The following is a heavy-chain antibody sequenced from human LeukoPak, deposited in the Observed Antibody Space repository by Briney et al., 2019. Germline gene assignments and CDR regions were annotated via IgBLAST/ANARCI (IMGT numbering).Heavy chain of an antibody. J-gene: IGHJ6*02. CDR1: GVSISSYF. CDR2: IYYSGST. CDR3: ARRIANYGMDV. V-gene: IGHV4-59*08. D-gene: IGHD2-15*01. Sequence: SETLSLTCTVSGVSISSYFWSWIRQPPGKGLEWIGYIYYSGSTNYNPSLKSRVTISVDTSKNQFSLTLSPVTAADTAVYYCARRIANYGMDVWGQGTTVTVSS.